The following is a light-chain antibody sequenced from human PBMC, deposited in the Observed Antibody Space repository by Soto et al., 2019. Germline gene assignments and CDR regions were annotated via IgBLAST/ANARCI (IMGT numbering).Light chain of an antibody. Sequence: QSVLTQPASVSGSPGQSITISCTGTSSDVGGYNYVSWYQQHPGKAPKLMIYDVSNRPSGVSNRFSGSKSGNTASLTISGLRAEDEADYYCSSYTSSSTLYVFGTGTKVTDL. CDR1: SSDVGGYNY. J-gene: IGLJ1*01. CDR2: DVS. CDR3: SSYTSSSTLYV. V-gene: IGLV2-14*01.